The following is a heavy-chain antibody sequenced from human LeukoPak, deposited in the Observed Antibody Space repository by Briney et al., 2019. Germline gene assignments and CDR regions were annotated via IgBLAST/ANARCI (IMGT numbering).Heavy chain of an antibody. D-gene: IGHD3-22*01. CDR2: IYKDDSP. CDR3: ATRYFYIGSRYYYGYFFDY. CDR1: GFIVSESY. Sequence: GGSLRLSCAASGFIVSESYMAWVRQAPGKGLEWVSVIYKDDSPHYADSAKGRFTISRDSSNNALYLQMNSLRAEDTAVYYCATRYFYIGSRYYYGYFFDYWGQGTLVTVSS. J-gene: IGHJ4*02. V-gene: IGHV3-53*01.